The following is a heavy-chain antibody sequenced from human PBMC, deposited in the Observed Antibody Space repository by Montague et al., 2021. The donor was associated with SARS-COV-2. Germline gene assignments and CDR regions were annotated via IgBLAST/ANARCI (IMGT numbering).Heavy chain of an antibody. Sequence: SETLSPTCTVSGGSISSYYWSWIRQPPGKGLEWIGYIYYSGSTNYNPSLKSRVTISVDTSKNQFSLKLGSVTAADTAVYYCARRSLGYCSGGSCYSGYDYWGQGTLVTVSS. CDR1: GGSISSYY. CDR2: IYYSGST. D-gene: IGHD2-15*01. J-gene: IGHJ4*02. V-gene: IGHV4-59*01. CDR3: ARRSLGYCSGGSCYSGYDY.